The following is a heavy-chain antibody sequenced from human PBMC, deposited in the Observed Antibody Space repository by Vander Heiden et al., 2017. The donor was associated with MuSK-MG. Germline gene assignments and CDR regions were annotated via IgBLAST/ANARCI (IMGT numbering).Heavy chain of an antibody. J-gene: IGHJ4*02. V-gene: IGHV3-30*02. CDR3: AKDLRWSGYWSPFDY. CDR1: GFTFSSDG. CDR2: IRYDGSNK. D-gene: IGHD3-3*01. Sequence: QVQLVESGGGVVQPGGSLRLSCAASGFTFSSDGMHWVRQAPGKGLEWVAFIRYDGSNKYYADSVKGRFTISRDNSKNTLYLQMNSLRAEDTAVYYCAKDLRWSGYWSPFDYWGQGTLVTVAS.